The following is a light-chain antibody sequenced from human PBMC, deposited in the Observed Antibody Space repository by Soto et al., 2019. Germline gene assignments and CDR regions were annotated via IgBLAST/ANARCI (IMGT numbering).Light chain of an antibody. CDR2: DAS. Sequence: EMVLTQSPATLSLSPVEVCTPAFLGSQSVSSSYLAWYQQKPGQAPRLLIYDASSRATGIPDRFSGSGSGTDFTLTISRLEPEDFAVYYCQQYSDLPMTFGQGTRLEI. CDR1: QSVSSSY. V-gene: IGKV3-20*01. J-gene: IGKJ5*01. CDR3: QQYSDLPMT.